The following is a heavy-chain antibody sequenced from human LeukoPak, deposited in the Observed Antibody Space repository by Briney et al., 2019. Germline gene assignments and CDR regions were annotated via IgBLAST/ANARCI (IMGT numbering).Heavy chain of an antibody. CDR2: INPNSGGT. Sequence: SSVTVSFKASVSTFTGYYMHWVGQAPGQGLAWVGWINPNSGGTNYAQKFQGRVTMTRDTSISTADMELSRLRSDDTAVYYCARGENSSGYYYIPDYWGQGTLVTVS. J-gene: IGHJ4*02. D-gene: IGHD3-22*01. CDR1: VSTFTGYY. V-gene: IGHV1-2*02. CDR3: ARGENSSGYYYIPDY.